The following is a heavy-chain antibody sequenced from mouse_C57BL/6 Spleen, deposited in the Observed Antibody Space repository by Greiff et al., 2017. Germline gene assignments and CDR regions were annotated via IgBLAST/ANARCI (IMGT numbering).Heavy chain of an antibody. CDR1: GFTFSSYA. CDR2: ISDGGSYT. V-gene: IGHV5-4*01. CDR3: ARDPRHGAMDY. Sequence: EVQRVESGGGLVKPGGSLKLSCAASGFTFSSYAMSWVRQTPEKRLEWVATISDGGSYTYYPDNVKGRFTISRDNAKNNLYLQMSHLKSEDTAMYYCARDPRHGAMDYWGQGTSVTVSS. D-gene: IGHD3-1*01. J-gene: IGHJ4*01.